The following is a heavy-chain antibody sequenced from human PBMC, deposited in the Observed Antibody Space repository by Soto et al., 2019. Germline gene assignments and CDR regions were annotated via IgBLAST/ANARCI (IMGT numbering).Heavy chain of an antibody. Sequence: SVKVSCKASGGTFSSYAISWVRQAPGQGLEWMGGIIPIFGTANYAQKFQGRVTITADESTSTAYMELSSLRSENTAVYYCARGPADYGAGSYQLNFDYWGQGTLVTVSS. J-gene: IGHJ4*02. V-gene: IGHV1-69*13. D-gene: IGHD3-10*01. CDR2: IIPIFGTA. CDR1: GGTFSSYA. CDR3: ARGPADYGAGSYQLNFDY.